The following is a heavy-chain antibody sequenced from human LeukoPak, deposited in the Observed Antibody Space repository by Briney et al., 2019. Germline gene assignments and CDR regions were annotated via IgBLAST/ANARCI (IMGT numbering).Heavy chain of an antibody. V-gene: IGHV4-4*07. Sequence: NPSETLSLTCTVSGGSISNYYWSWIRQPAGKGLEWIGRIYTSASTNYNPSLKSRVTLSLDASKNQFSLKLSSVTAADTAVYYCARGRYCPATVCWGGDAFDIWGQGTVVTVSS. J-gene: IGHJ3*02. CDR1: GGSISNYY. D-gene: IGHD2-15*01. CDR2: IYTSAST. CDR3: ARGRYCPATVCWGGDAFDI.